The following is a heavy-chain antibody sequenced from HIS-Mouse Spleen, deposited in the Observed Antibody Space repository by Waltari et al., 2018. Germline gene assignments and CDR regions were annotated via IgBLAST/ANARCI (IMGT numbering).Heavy chain of an antibody. CDR1: GFTFSNAW. CDR2: IKSKTGGGGK. CDR3: TTFPHWDPGDY. V-gene: IGHV3-15*01. J-gene: IGHJ4*02. D-gene: IGHD7-27*01. Sequence: VQLVESGGGLVKPGGSLRLSCAASGFTFSNAWMSWVRQAPGKGVQWVGGIKSKTGGGGKDCGAAVRGRFTTSRDHSKNTLFLQMNSRKTEATAVYYCTTFPHWDPGDYWGQGTLVTVSS.